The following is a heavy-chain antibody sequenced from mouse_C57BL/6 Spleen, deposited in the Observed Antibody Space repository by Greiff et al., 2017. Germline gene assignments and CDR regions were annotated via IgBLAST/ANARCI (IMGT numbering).Heavy chain of an antibody. D-gene: IGHD2-4*01. V-gene: IGHV5-17*01. CDR3: ARYDYDGYFDY. Sequence: EVKLVESGGGLVKPGGSLKLSCAASGFTFSDYGMHWVRQAPEKGLEWVAYISSGSSTIYYADTVKGRFTISRDNAKNTLFLQMTSLRSEDTAMYYCARYDYDGYFDYWGQGTTLTVSS. CDR1: GFTFSDYG. J-gene: IGHJ2*01. CDR2: ISSGSSTI.